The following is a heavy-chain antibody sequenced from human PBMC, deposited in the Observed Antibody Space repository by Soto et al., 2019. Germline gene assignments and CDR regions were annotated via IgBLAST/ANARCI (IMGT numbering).Heavy chain of an antibody. CDR3: ARLICNSWLDY. Sequence: QVQLQQSGPGLVKPSQTLSLTCAISGDSVSSYSVVWNWIRQSPSGGLEWLGRTYYRSKWYSEYAISVQSRITVNADTSKNQVSLQLDSVTPDDTAVYYCARLICNSWLDYWGQGTLVTVSS. CDR1: GDSVSSYSVV. CDR2: TYYRSKWYS. D-gene: IGHD6-13*01. V-gene: IGHV6-1*01. J-gene: IGHJ4*02.